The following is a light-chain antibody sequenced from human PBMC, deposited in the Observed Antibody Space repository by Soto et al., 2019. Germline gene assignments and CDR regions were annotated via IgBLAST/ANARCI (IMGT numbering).Light chain of an antibody. CDR2: EAS. CDR3: CSFARSSTLL. V-gene: IGLV2-23*01. J-gene: IGLJ2*01. CDR1: SSDVGSYNH. Sequence: QSALTQPASVSGSPGQSITISCTGTSSDVGSYNHVSWYQHHPGKAPKLIIYEASLRPSGVSNRFSASKSGNTASLTISGLQAEDEADYYCCSFARSSTLLFGGGTEVTVL.